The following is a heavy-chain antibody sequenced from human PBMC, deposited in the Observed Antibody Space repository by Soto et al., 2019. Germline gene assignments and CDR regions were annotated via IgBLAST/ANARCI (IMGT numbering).Heavy chain of an antibody. CDR1: GGSISSSSYY. CDR2: IYYSGST. V-gene: IGHV4-39*01. Sequence: QLQLQESGPGLVKPSETLSLTCTVSGGSISSSSYYWGWIRHPPGKGLEWIGSIYYSGSTYYNPSLKSRVTISVDTSKNQFSLKLSSVTAADTAVYYCARLSFDYWGQGTLVTVSS. CDR3: ARLSFDY. J-gene: IGHJ4*02.